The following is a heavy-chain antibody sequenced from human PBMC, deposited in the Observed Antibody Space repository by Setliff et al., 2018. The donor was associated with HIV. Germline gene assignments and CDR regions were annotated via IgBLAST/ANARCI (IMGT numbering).Heavy chain of an antibody. CDR3: ARQEGYCSSTSCHAGSFMGYYYMDV. J-gene: IGHJ6*03. CDR2: ITYSGSA. V-gene: IGHV4-30-4*08. D-gene: IGHD2-2*01. Sequence: PSETLSLTCTVSGGSISSDDYYWNWIRQPPGKGLEWIGYITYSGSAYYNPSLKSRVTTSVDTSKNQFSLKLSSVTAADTAVYYCARQEGYCSSTSCHAGSFMGYYYMDVWGKGTTVTVSS. CDR1: GGSISSDDYY.